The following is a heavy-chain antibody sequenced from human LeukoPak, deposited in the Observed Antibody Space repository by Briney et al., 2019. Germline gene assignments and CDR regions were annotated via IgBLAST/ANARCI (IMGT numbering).Heavy chain of an antibody. J-gene: IGHJ4*02. CDR1: GFTFSNYG. V-gene: IGHV3-33*01. CDR2: IWPDGSNK. D-gene: IGHD1-26*01. CDR3: ARASGSFDY. Sequence: GGSLRLSCAASGFTFSNYGLHWVRQPPGKGLEWVAVIWPDGSNKYYAGSVKGRFTISRDDSKNTLYLQMNSLRAEDSAVYYCARASGSFDYWGQGTLVTVSS.